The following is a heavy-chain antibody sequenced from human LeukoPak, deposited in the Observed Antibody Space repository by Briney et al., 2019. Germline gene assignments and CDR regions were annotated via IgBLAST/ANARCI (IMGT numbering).Heavy chain of an antibody. D-gene: IGHD2-15*01. V-gene: IGHV3-30*02. CDR2: IRYDGSNK. CDR1: GFTFSDYY. Sequence: PGGSLRLSCAASGFTFSDYYMSWIRQAPGKGLEWVAFIRYDGSNKYYADSVKGRFTISRDNSKNTLYLQMNSLRAEDTAVYYCAKELGGSEDDAFDIWGQGTMVTVSS. CDR3: AKELGGSEDDAFDI. J-gene: IGHJ3*02.